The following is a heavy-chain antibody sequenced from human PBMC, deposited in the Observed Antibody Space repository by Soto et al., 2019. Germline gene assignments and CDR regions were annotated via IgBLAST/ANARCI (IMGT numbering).Heavy chain of an antibody. V-gene: IGHV1-18*01. CDR2: ISAYNGNT. Sequence: ASVKVSCKASGYTFTSYGISWVRQAPGQGLEWMGWISAYNGNTNYAQKLQGRVTMTTDTSTSTAYMELRSLRSDDTAVYYCASLRILWSGYPDAFDIWGQGTMVTVSS. CDR3: ASLRILWSGYPDAFDI. CDR1: GYTFTSYG. J-gene: IGHJ3*02. D-gene: IGHD3-3*01.